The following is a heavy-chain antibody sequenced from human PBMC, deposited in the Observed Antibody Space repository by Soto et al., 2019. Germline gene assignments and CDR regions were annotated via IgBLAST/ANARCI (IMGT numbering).Heavy chain of an antibody. CDR3: ARLIDRDWFDP. J-gene: IGHJ5*02. Sequence: QVQLQESGPGLLRPSETLSLNCTVSGGSISSYSWSWIRQSPGKGLEWIGYIYYDGSTDYNPSLKGRVTTPVDPSRNPLSLKLSSVTAADTAVYYCARLIDRDWFDPWGQGTLVTVSS. V-gene: IGHV4-59*08. CDR1: GGSISSYS. CDR2: IYYDGST.